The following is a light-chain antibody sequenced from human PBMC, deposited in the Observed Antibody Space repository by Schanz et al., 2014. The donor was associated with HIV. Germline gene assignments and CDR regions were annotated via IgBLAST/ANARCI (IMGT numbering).Light chain of an antibody. CDR2: ATY. V-gene: IGLV1-51*01. Sequence: QSVLTQPPSASGPPGQRGTLSCSASSSNIATNPVNWYQQFPGTAPKLLIYATYNRPSGIPDRFSGSKSGTSATLGITGLQTGDEADYYCVTWDSSLRAGVFGGGTKLTVL. CDR3: VTWDSSLRAGV. J-gene: IGLJ3*02. CDR1: SSNIATNP.